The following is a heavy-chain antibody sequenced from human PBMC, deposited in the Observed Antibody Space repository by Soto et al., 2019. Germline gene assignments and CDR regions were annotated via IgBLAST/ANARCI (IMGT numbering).Heavy chain of an antibody. CDR1: GYSFTSYY. D-gene: IGHD6-6*01. CDR2: INPSGGST. V-gene: IGHV1-46*01. J-gene: IGHJ6*02. Sequence: ASVKVSCKASGYSFTSYYVHWVRRAPGRGPEWMGIINPSGGSTDYAQKFQGRVTMTRDTSTSTVYMELSSLRSDDTAVYYCARGCPYEYSSSYGMAGWGQGTTVTVSS. CDR3: ARGCPYEYSSSYGMAG.